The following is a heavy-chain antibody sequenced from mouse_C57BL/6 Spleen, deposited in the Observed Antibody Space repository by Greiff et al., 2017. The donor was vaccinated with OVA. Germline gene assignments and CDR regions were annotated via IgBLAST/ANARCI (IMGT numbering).Heavy chain of an antibody. CDR2: ISSGSSTI. CDR1: GFTFSDYG. D-gene: IGHD3-2*02. Sequence: EVKLMESGGGLVKPGGSLKLSCAASGFTFSDYGMHWVRQAPEKGLEWVAYISSGSSTIYYADTVKGRFTISRDNAKNTLFLQMTSLRSEDTAMYYCARSYQGYFDYWGQGTTLTVSS. J-gene: IGHJ2*01. V-gene: IGHV5-17*01. CDR3: ARSYQGYFDY.